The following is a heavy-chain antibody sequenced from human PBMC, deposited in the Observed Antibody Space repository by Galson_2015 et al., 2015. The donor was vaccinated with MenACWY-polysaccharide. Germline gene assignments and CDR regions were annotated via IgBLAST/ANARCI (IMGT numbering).Heavy chain of an antibody. D-gene: IGHD6-13*01. J-gene: IGHJ4*02. CDR2: ISYDGSNK. Sequence: SLRLSCAASGFTFSSYAMHWVRQAPGKGLEWVAVISYDGSNKYYADSVKGRFTISRDNSKNTLYLQMNSLRAEDTAVYYCARGGLAAANYLDYWGQGTLVAGSS. V-gene: IGHV3-30*14. CDR1: GFTFSSYA. CDR3: ARGGLAAANYLDY.